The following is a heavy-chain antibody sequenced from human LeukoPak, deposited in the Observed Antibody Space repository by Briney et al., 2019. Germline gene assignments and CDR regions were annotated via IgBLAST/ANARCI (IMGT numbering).Heavy chain of an antibody. Sequence: ASVKVSCKASGYIFTGYYMHWVRQATGQGLEWMGWMNPDSGNTGYAQKFQGRVTMTRNTSISTAYMELSSLRSEDTAVYYCARRPSKYYDILTGYYRSEFDYWGQGTLVTVSS. J-gene: IGHJ4*02. D-gene: IGHD3-9*01. CDR2: MNPDSGNT. CDR1: GYIFTGYY. CDR3: ARRPSKYYDILTGYYRSEFDY. V-gene: IGHV1-8*02.